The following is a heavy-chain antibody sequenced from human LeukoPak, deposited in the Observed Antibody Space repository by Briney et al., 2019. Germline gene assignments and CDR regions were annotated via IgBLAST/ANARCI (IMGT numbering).Heavy chain of an antibody. V-gene: IGHV3-30*02. D-gene: IGHD2-2*01. J-gene: IGHJ5*02. Sequence: GGSLRLSCAASGFTFSSFGMHWVRQAPGKGPEWVAFIRYDGINEYYADSVKGRFTISRANSKNTLYLQMNSLRAEDTAVYYCAKVSGIVVVPVASRGFDPWGQGTLVTVSS. CDR3: AKVSGIVVVPVASRGFDP. CDR2: IRYDGINE. CDR1: GFTFSSFG.